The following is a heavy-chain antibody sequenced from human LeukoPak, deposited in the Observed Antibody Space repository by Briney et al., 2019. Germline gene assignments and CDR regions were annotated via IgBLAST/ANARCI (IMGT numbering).Heavy chain of an antibody. J-gene: IGHJ2*01. CDR1: GSSVSTFY. V-gene: IGHV4-59*02. CDR3: ARGSTDVYWYLDV. D-gene: IGHD1-26*01. Sequence: SATLSLTCIVSGSSVSTFYWSWLRQSPGTGLEWIGFVHDTGSTAYNPSLKSRVTISLETSKNQLSLMLTSVTAADTAMYYCARGSTDVYWYLDVWGRGTLVTVSS. CDR2: VHDTGST.